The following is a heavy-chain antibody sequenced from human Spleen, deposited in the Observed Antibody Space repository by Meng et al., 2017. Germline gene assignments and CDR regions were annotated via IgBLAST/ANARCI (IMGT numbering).Heavy chain of an antibody. J-gene: IGHJ4*02. CDR3: ARGYRAYGSGSLGY. V-gene: IGHV4-34*01. D-gene: IGHD3-10*01. Sequence: SETLSLTCAVSGGTFSGYHWSWIRQSPGQGLEWIGEIPHSGSPDYNPSLKRRVTLSVDRSKNQFSLTLSSVTVADTGVYFCARGYRAYGSGSLGYWGQGTLVTVSS. CDR1: GGTFSGYH. CDR2: IPHSGSP.